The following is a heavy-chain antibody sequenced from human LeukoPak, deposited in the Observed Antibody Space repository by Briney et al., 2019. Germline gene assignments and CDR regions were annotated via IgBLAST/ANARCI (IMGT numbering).Heavy chain of an antibody. CDR2: INPNSGDT. J-gene: IGHJ4*02. V-gene: IGHV1-2*02. CDR1: GYTFTDYY. D-gene: IGHD3-22*01. Sequence: ASVKVSCQASGYTFTDYYMHWVRQAPGQGREWMGWINPNSGDTNYAQKFQGRVSVTRDTSISTAYMELSRLRSDDTAVYYCARDPHDYDSSGYPNYYFDYWGQGTLVAVSS. CDR3: ARDPHDYDSSGYPNYYFDY.